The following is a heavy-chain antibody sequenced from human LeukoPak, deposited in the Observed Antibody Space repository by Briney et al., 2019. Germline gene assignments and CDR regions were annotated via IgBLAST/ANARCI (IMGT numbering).Heavy chain of an antibody. J-gene: IGHJ5*02. CDR3: ATLAAAGTGA. CDR1: GGSFSGYY. Sequence: PSETLSLTCAVYGGSFSGYYWSWIRQPPGKGLEWIGEINHSGSTNYNPSLKSRVTISVDTSKNQFSLKLSSVTAADTAVYYCATLAAAGTGAWGQGTLVTVSS. V-gene: IGHV4-34*01. D-gene: IGHD6-13*01. CDR2: INHSGST.